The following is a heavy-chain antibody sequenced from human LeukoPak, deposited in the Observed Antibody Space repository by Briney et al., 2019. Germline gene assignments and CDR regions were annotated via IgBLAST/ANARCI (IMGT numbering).Heavy chain of an antibody. CDR1: GGSISSGGYY. CDR2: IYHSGST. Sequence: SETLSLTCTVSGGSISSGGYYWSWIRQPPGKGLEWIGYIYHSGSTYYNPSLKSRVTISVDRSKNQFSLKPSSVTAADTAVYYCARGLHYYFDYWGQGTLVTVSS. V-gene: IGHV4-30-2*01. CDR3: ARGLHYYFDY. D-gene: IGHD3-16*01. J-gene: IGHJ4*02.